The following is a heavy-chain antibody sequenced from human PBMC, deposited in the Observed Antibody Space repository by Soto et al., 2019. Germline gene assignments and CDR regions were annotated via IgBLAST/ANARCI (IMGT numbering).Heavy chain of an antibody. CDR2: IGGRGSHT. Sequence: EVRLLESGGGLVPPGGSLRLSCAASGFTFTDYAMSWVRQAPGKGLECVSIIGGRGSHTSYADSVKGRFTISRDNSKNTVYLEMHSLTAEDTALYFCAKGRSFLITSYATTFDYWGPGLLVTVSS. CDR3: AKGRSFLITSYATTFDY. CDR1: GFTFTDYA. J-gene: IGHJ4*02. D-gene: IGHD3-16*01. V-gene: IGHV3-23*01.